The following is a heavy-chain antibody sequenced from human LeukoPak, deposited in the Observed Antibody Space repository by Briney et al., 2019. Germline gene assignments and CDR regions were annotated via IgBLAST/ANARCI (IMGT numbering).Heavy chain of an antibody. D-gene: IGHD1-7*01. CDR3: AKAEFLYCWNYSGDMGV. V-gene: IGHV3-30*18. CDR1: RYTFSSYG. Sequence: GGSLRLSCAASRYTFSSYGMNWVRQATGKGLEWVAVISSDGSNKYYAESVKGRFTISRDNSKNTLYLQMNSLRPEDTAVYYCAKAEFLYCWNYSGDMGVWGQGTTVTVSS. CDR2: ISSDGSNK. J-gene: IGHJ6*02.